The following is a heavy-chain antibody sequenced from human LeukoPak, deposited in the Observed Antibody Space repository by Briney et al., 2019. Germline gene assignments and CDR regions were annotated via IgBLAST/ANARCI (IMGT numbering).Heavy chain of an antibody. Sequence: GGSLRLSCAASGFTFDDYGMSWVRQAPGKGLEWVSAINWNGDSTGYADSVKGRFTISRDNAKNSLYLQMSSLRAEDTALYYCARVGWSTESYYFDYWGQGTLVTVSS. CDR3: ARVGWSTESYYFDY. J-gene: IGHJ4*02. CDR2: INWNGDST. CDR1: GFTFDDYG. D-gene: IGHD2-15*01. V-gene: IGHV3-20*04.